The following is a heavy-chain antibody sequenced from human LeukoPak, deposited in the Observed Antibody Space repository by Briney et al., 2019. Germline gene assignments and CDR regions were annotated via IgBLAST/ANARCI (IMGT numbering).Heavy chain of an antibody. CDR3: ARDRAGSGYYYYGMDA. Sequence: PGRSLRLSCAASGFTFSSYAMHWVRQAPGKGLEWVAVISYDGSNKYYADSVKGRFTISRDNSKNTLYLQMNSLRAEDTAVYYCARDRAGSGYYYYGMDAWGQGTTVTVSS. D-gene: IGHD3-10*01. V-gene: IGHV3-30-3*01. CDR1: GFTFSSYA. CDR2: ISYDGSNK. J-gene: IGHJ6*02.